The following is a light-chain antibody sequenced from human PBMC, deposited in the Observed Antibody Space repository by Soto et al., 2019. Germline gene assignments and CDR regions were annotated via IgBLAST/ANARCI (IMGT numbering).Light chain of an antibody. Sequence: VLTQSPGTLSLSPGERATLSCRASQTVTSNFLAWYQEKPGQAPRLLIYGASTRATGIPARFSGSGSGTEFTLTISNLESEDFAVYYCQQYNNWPPRYTFGQGTKVDIK. J-gene: IGKJ2*01. V-gene: IGKV3-15*01. CDR2: GAS. CDR3: QQYNNWPPRYT. CDR1: QTVTSN.